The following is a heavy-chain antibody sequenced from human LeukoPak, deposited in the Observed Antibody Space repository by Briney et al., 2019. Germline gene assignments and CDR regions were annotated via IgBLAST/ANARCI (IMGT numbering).Heavy chain of an antibody. D-gene: IGHD2/OR15-2a*01. CDR2: IYFSGST. CDR1: GGSISSHSYH. V-gene: IGHV4-39*07. CDR3: ARSTGTSMPYYFDY. Sequence: SETLSLTCTVSGGSISSHSYHWGWVRQPPGKGLEWIGSIYFSGSTYFNPSFKGRVSISLDTSKNQFSLELSSVTAADTAVYYCARSTGTSMPYYFDYWGQGTLVTVSS. J-gene: IGHJ4*02.